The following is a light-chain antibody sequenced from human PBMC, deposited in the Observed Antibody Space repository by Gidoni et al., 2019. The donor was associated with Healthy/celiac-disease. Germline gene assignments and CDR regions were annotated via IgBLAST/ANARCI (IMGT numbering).Light chain of an antibody. Sequence: DIQMTQSPSSLSASVGDRVTITCRASQSISSYLNWYQQKPGKAPKLLIYAASSLQSGVPTSFSGSGAGKDFTLTISRLQPEDFATYYCQQSYSTPWTFGQGTKVEIK. J-gene: IGKJ1*01. CDR3: QQSYSTPWT. CDR1: QSISSY. CDR2: AAS. V-gene: IGKV1-39*01.